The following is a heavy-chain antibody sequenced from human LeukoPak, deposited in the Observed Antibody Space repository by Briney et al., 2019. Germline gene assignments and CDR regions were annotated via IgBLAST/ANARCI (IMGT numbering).Heavy chain of an antibody. J-gene: IGHJ4*02. CDR3: TRVYGDYVAS. D-gene: IGHD4-17*01. CDR1: GASISITRYY. CDR2: IYCSGTT. V-gene: IGHV4-39*01. Sequence: SETLSLTCTVSGASISITRYYWAWIRQPPGKGLEWIGTIYCSGTTYDNPSLKSRVTMSVDTSKNQFSLNVSSVTAADTAVYYCTRVYGDYVASWGQGTLVTVSS.